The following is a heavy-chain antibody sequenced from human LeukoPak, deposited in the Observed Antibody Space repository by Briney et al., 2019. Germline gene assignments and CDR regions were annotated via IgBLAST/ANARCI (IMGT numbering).Heavy chain of an antibody. CDR1: GFTFSSYG. J-gene: IGHJ4*02. Sequence: GRSLRLSCAASGFTFSSYGMHWVRQAPGKGLEWVAVISYDGSYEYYADSVKGRFTISRDNSKNTLYLQMNSLRAEDTAVYYCAKVGDYSDYALDYWGQGTLVTVSS. CDR2: ISYDGSYE. D-gene: IGHD4-11*01. V-gene: IGHV3-30*18. CDR3: AKVGDYSDYALDY.